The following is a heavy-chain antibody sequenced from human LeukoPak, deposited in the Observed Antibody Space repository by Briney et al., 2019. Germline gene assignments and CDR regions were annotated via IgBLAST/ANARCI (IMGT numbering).Heavy chain of an antibody. Sequence: GGSLRLSCAASGFTFSSYKMNWVRQAPGKGLEWVSYISSSGTTTYYADSVKGRFTISRDNAKNSLYLQMNSLRAEDTAVYYCATGGTYWGQGTLVTVSS. J-gene: IGHJ4*02. V-gene: IGHV3-48*03. CDR2: ISSSGTTT. CDR3: ATGGTY. CDR1: GFTFSSYK. D-gene: IGHD3-16*01.